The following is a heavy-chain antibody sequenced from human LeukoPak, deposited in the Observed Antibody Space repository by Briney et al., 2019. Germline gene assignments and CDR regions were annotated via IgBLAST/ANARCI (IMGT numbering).Heavy chain of an antibody. V-gene: IGHV3-23*01. CDR3: AKDHPPSVAGLRGDFDS. D-gene: IGHD6-19*01. Sequence: PGGSLRLSCAASGFTFSNHAMNWVRQAPGKGLEWVSAISGSGLSTYYADSVKGRFIFSRDNSKKTLYLQMNSLRAEDTALYYCAKDHPPSVAGLRGDFDSWGQGTLVTVSS. CDR2: ISGSGLST. CDR1: GFTFSNHA. J-gene: IGHJ4*02.